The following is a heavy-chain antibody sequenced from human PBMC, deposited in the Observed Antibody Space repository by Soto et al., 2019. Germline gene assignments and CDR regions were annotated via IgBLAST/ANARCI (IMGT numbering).Heavy chain of an antibody. CDR2: TYYRSTRWYN. D-gene: IGHD1-7*01. V-gene: IGHV6-1*01. J-gene: IGHJ6*03. CDR3: AGTIRLQWYYMDV. Sequence: PSHTLPLTCAISGDSVSSNSAAWNWIRQSPSRGLEWLGRTYYRSTRWYNDYAVSVKSRITVNPDTSKNQFSLHLNSVTPEDTAVYYCAGTIRLQWYYMDVWDKGTTVTVSS. CDR1: GDSVSSNSAA.